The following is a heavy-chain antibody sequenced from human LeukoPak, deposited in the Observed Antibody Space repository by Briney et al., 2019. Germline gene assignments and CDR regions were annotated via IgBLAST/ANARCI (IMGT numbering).Heavy chain of an antibody. CDR3: ARAVDTAMALPDY. V-gene: IGHV5-51*01. CDR1: GYSFTSYW. D-gene: IGHD5-18*01. Sequence: GESLKIPCKGSGYSFTSYWIGWVRQMSGKGLEWMGSIYIGDSDSTHSPSFQGQVTISADKSISTAYLHWSSLKASDTAIYFCARAVDTAMALPDYWGQGTLVTVSS. J-gene: IGHJ4*02. CDR2: IYIGDSDS.